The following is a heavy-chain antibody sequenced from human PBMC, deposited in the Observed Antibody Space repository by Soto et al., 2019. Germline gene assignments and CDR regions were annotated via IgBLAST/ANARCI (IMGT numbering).Heavy chain of an antibody. V-gene: IGHV3-15*07. J-gene: IGHJ4*02. CDR1: GLTFTNAW. CDR3: ATAPGYWASAPLDY. CDR2: IKSHTDGGTT. D-gene: IGHD6-25*01. Sequence: VQLVESGGGLVKPGGSLRLSCTVSGLTFTNAWMTWVRQAPGKGLEWVARIKSHTDGGTTDYAAPLQGRFTISRDDSRHTLFLQMNSLKTEDTAVYFCATAPGYWASAPLDYWGQGTLVTVSS.